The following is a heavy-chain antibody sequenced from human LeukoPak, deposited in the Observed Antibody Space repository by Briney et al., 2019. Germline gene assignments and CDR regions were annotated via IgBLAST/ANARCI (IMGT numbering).Heavy chain of an antibody. D-gene: IGHD2-21*01. Sequence: ETLPLTCTVAGASISSYYWSWIRQPPGKGLEGIGYIYYSGSTNYNPSLKSRVPISVDTSKNQLSLKLSSVTAADTAVYYCAASKGDHWGQGTLVTVSS. J-gene: IGHJ4*02. CDR3: AASKGDH. CDR1: GASISSYY. CDR2: IYYSGST. V-gene: IGHV4-59*01.